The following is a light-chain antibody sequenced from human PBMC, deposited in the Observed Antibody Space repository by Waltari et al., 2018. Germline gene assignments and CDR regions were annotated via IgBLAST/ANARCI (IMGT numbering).Light chain of an antibody. V-gene: IGLV1-47*01. CDR3: AAWDDSLSGLV. Sequence: QSVLTHPPSASGTPGQKVTISCNGSSSNIGRNYVYWYQQFPGTAPKLLIFKNNQRPSGVPDRFSDSKSGTSASLAINGLRSEDEADYYCAAWDDSLSGLVLGGGTKVTVL. CDR2: KNN. J-gene: IGLJ3*02. CDR1: SSNIGRNY.